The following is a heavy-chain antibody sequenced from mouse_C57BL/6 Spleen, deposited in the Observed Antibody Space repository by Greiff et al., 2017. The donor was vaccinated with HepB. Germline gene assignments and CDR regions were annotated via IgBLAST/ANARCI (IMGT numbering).Heavy chain of an antibody. CDR3: ARLGDYDGGYYFDY. D-gene: IGHD2-4*01. Sequence: VQLQQPGAELVKPGASVKMSCKASGYTFTSYWITWVKQRPGQGLEWIGDIYPGSGSTNYNEKFKSKATLTVDIYSSAAYMQRSSLTSEDAAVYYCARLGDYDGGYYFDYWGQGTTLTVSS. CDR1: GYTFTSYW. CDR2: IYPGSGST. J-gene: IGHJ2*01. V-gene: IGHV1-55*01.